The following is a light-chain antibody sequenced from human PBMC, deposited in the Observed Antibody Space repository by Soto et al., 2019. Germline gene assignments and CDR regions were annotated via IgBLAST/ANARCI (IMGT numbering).Light chain of an antibody. CDR3: QQYNNWLT. V-gene: IGKV3-15*01. CDR2: GAS. Sequence: EIVMTQSPATLSVSPGERANLSCRASQNVRSNLAWYQQKPGQAPRLLIYGASTRATGIPARFSGRGSGTEFTLTISSLKSEDFAVYYCQQYNNWLTFGGGTKVDIK. J-gene: IGKJ4*01. CDR1: QNVRSN.